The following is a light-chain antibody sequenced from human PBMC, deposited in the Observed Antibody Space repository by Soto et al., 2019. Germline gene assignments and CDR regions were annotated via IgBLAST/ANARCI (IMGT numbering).Light chain of an antibody. V-gene: IGKV3-20*01. CDR3: QQYDSSWT. Sequence: EIVLTQSPGTLSLSPGERATLSCRASQSVSGSDLAWYQQKPGQAPRLLIYGASSRATGIPDRFSGSGSGTDFTLTISRLEPEDFAVYYCQQYDSSWTFGQGTKVEIK. CDR1: QSVSGSD. CDR2: GAS. J-gene: IGKJ1*01.